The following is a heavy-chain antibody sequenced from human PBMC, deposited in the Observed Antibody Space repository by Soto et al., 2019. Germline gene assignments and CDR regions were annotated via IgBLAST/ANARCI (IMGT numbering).Heavy chain of an antibody. Sequence: ASVKVSCKASGGTFSSYTISWVRQAPGQGLEWMGRIIPILGIANYAQKFQGRVTITADKSTSTAYMELRSLRSDDTAVYDCARVRRNYYGDQPLDHWGQGTLVTVSS. J-gene: IGHJ4*01. D-gene: IGHD4-17*01. CDR1: GGTFSSYT. CDR2: IIPILGIA. V-gene: IGHV1-69*02. CDR3: ARVRRNYYGDQPLDH.